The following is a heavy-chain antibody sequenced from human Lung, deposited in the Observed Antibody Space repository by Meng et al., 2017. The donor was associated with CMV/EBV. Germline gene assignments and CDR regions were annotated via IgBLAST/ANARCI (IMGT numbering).Heavy chain of an antibody. CDR2: IIPIFGTA. Sequence: SXXVSXKASGGTFSSYAISWVRQALGQGLEWMGGIIPIFGTANYAQKFQGRVTITTDESTSTAYMELSSLRSEDTAVYYCAREGGCSSTSCYYYYGMDVWXQGTXVTVSS. CDR1: GGTFSSYA. CDR3: AREGGCSSTSCYYYYGMDV. D-gene: IGHD2-2*01. J-gene: IGHJ6*02. V-gene: IGHV1-69*05.